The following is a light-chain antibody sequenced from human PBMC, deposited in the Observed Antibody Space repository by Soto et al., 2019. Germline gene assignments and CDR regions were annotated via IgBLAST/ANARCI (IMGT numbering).Light chain of an antibody. Sequence: QSALTQPASVSGSPGQSITISCTGTSSDIGTYNFVSWYQVHPGRAPKLIIHDVGDRPSGVSNRFSGSKSGNTASLTISGLQPEDEADYYCSSYRRTTTVFGTGTKLTVL. V-gene: IGLV2-14*01. CDR1: SSDIGTYNF. CDR3: SSYRRTTTV. J-gene: IGLJ1*01. CDR2: DVG.